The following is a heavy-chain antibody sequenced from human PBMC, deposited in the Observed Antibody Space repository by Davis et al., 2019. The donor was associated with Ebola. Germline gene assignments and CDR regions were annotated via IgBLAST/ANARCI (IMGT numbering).Heavy chain of an antibody. CDR2: ISAYNGNT. CDR3: ARDGGGMVRGVIRYYYYGMDV. J-gene: IGHJ6*02. D-gene: IGHD3-10*01. V-gene: IGHV1-18*01. Sequence: ASVKVSCKASGYTFTSYGISWVRQAPGQGLEWMGWISAYNGNTNYAQKLQGRFTMTTDTSTSTAYMELSSLRSEDTAVYYCARDGGGMVRGVIRYYYYGMDVWGQGTTVTVSS. CDR1: GYTFTSYG.